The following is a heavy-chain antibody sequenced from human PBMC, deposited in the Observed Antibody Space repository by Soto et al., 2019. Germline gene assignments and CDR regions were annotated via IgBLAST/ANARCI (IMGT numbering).Heavy chain of an antibody. CDR2: ISGSGGST. J-gene: IGHJ4*02. CDR1: GFTFSSYA. Sequence: GGSLRLSCAASGFTFSSYAMSWVRQAPGKGLEWVSAISGSGGSTYYADSVKGRFTISRDSSKNTLYLQMNSLRAEDTAVYYCAKERRGITMVRGADFDYWGQGTLVTVSS. CDR3: AKERRGITMVRGADFDY. V-gene: IGHV3-23*01. D-gene: IGHD3-10*01.